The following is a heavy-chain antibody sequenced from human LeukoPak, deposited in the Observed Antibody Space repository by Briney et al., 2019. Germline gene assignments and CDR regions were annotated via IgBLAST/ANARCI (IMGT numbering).Heavy chain of an antibody. Sequence: SETLSLTCTVSGVSISSSNSYWGWIRQPPGKGLEWIGSIYYSGNTYYNASLKSQVSISIDTSKNQFSLKLSSVTAADTAVYYCARDQEAYCSSTSCYEYSYYMDVWGKGTTVTISS. CDR2: IYYSGNT. CDR3: ARDQEAYCSSTSCYEYSYYMDV. D-gene: IGHD2-2*01. CDR1: GVSISSSNSY. V-gene: IGHV4-39*02. J-gene: IGHJ6*03.